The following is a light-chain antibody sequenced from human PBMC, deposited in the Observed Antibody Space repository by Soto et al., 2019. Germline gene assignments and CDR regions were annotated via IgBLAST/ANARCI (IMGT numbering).Light chain of an antibody. CDR3: SSYTSSSIDYV. J-gene: IGLJ1*01. CDR2: EVS. CDR1: SSDVGGYNY. Sequence: QSVLTPPASVSGSPGQSITISCTGTSSDVGGYNYVSWYQQHPGKAPKLMIYEVSNRPSGVSNRFSGSKSGNTASLTISGLQAEDEADYYCSSYTSSSIDYVFGTGTKVTVL. V-gene: IGLV2-14*01.